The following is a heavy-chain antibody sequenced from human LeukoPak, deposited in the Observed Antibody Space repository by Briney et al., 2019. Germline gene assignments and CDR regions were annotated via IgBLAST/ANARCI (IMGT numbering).Heavy chain of an antibody. J-gene: IGHJ4*02. Sequence: SETLSLTCTVSGGSISPYYWSWIRQPPGKALECFGHISFSVITHYNASLKSRVTMSVDTSRNHFSLIVSSVTAADTALYYCVRHAGGTTYDYWGQGTLVTVSS. V-gene: IGHV4-59*08. CDR1: GGSISPYY. CDR2: ISFSVIT. CDR3: VRHAGGTTYDY. D-gene: IGHD3-16*01.